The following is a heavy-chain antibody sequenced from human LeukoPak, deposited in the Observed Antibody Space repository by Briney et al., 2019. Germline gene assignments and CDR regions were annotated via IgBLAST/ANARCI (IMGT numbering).Heavy chain of an antibody. CDR2: ISSSSSYI. CDR3: ARVEWEQLYWYFDL. V-gene: IGHV3-21*01. CDR1: GFTFSSYS. D-gene: IGHD1-26*01. J-gene: IGHJ2*01. Sequence: PGGSLRLSCAASGFTFSSYSMNWVRQAPGKGLEWVSSISSSSSYIYYADSVKGRFTISRDNAKNSLYLQMNSLRAEDTAVYYCARVEWEQLYWYFDLWGRGTLVTVSS.